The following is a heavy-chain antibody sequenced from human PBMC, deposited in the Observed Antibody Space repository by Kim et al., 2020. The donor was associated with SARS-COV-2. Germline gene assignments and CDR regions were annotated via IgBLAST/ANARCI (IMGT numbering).Heavy chain of an antibody. CDR2: IGTAGDT. CDR1: GFTFSSYD. Sequence: GGSLRLSCAASGFTFSSYDMHWVRQATGKGLEWVSAIGTAGDTYYPGSVKGRFTISRENAKNSLYLQMNSLRAGDTAVYYCARSEGRYYDYVWGSYRPVVYYYGMDVWGQGTTVTVSS. V-gene: IGHV3-13*01. CDR3: ARSEGRYYDYVWGSYRPVVYYYGMDV. J-gene: IGHJ6*02. D-gene: IGHD3-16*02.